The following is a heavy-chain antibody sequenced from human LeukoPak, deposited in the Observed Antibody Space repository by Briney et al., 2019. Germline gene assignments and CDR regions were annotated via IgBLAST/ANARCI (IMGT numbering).Heavy chain of an antibody. CDR2: IIPILGIA. Sequence: ASVKVSFKASGGTFSSYAISWVRQAPGQGLERMGRIIPILGIANYAQKFQGRVTITADKSTSTAYMELSSLRSEDTAVYYCARDRAAAGYDYYYYGMDVWGQGTTVTVSS. D-gene: IGHD6-13*01. J-gene: IGHJ6*02. V-gene: IGHV1-69*04. CDR3: ARDRAAAGYDYYYYGMDV. CDR1: GGTFSSYA.